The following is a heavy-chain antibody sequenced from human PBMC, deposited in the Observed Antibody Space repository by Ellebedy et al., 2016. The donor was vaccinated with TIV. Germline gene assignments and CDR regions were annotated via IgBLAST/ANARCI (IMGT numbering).Heavy chain of an antibody. J-gene: IGHJ6*03. CDR1: GYTFTSYY. CDR3: ATRDYDLWSGVSYYYYMDV. D-gene: IGHD3-3*01. CDR2: INPSAGYT. V-gene: IGHV1-46*01. Sequence: ASVKVSXXASGYTFTSYYMHWVRQAPGQGLEWMGIINPSAGYTNYAQKFQGRVTLTRDTSTSTVYMELSSLRSEDTAVYYCATRDYDLWSGVSYYYYMDVWGKGTTVTVSS.